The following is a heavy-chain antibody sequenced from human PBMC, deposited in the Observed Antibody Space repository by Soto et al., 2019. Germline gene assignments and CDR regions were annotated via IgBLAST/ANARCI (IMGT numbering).Heavy chain of an antibody. CDR2: ISYDGSNK. V-gene: IGHV3-30*18. CDR1: GFTFSSYG. CDR3: AKEGGQHYYGSGSYYNEFDP. D-gene: IGHD3-10*01. J-gene: IGHJ5*02. Sequence: SLRLSCAASGFTFSSYGMHWVRQAPGKGLEWVAVISYDGSNKYYVDSVKGRFTISRDNSKNTLYLQMNSLRAEDTAVYYCAKEGGQHYYGSGSYYNEFDPWGQGTLVTV.